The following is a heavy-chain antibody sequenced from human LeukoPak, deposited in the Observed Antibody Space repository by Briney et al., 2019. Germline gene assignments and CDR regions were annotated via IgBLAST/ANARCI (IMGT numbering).Heavy chain of an antibody. Sequence: SVKVSCKASGGTFSSYAISWVRQAPGQGLEWMGGIIPIFGTANYAQKFQGRVTITADESTSTAYMELSSLRSEDTVVYYCARGMVRGVITTPHYYYYMDVWGKGTTVTISS. V-gene: IGHV1-69*13. CDR3: ARGMVRGVITTPHYYYYMDV. CDR1: GGTFSSYA. D-gene: IGHD3-10*01. J-gene: IGHJ6*03. CDR2: IIPIFGTA.